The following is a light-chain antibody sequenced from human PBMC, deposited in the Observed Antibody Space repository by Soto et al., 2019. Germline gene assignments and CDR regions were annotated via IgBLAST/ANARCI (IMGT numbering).Light chain of an antibody. CDR1: QSVSSN. V-gene: IGKV3-15*01. Sequence: EIVMTQSPATLSVSPGERATLSCRASQSVSSNLAWYQQKPGQAPRLLIYGASTRATGIPARFSGSGSGTEFTLTISSLQSEEFAIYCCQQYNNWPPWTFGQGTKVDIK. CDR2: GAS. CDR3: QQYNNWPPWT. J-gene: IGKJ1*01.